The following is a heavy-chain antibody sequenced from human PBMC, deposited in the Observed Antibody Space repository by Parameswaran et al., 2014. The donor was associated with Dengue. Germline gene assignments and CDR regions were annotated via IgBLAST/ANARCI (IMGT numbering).Heavy chain of an antibody. CDR3: ARRAYSSGYYVDS. J-gene: IGHJ4*02. CDR2: IYPGDSDT. D-gene: IGHD6-19*01. V-gene: IGHV5-51*01. Sequence: VRQMPGKGLEWMGIIYPGDSDTRYSPSFQGQVTISADKSISTAYLQWSSLKASDTAMYYCARRAYSSGYYVDSWGQGSLVPSPQ.